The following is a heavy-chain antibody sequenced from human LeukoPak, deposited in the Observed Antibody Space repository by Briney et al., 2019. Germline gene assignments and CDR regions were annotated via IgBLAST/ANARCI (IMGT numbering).Heavy chain of an antibody. CDR2: IIPIFGTA. D-gene: IGHD2-21*02. V-gene: IGHV1-69*01. CDR3: ARVPPVNCGGDCYLYYFDY. Sequence: SVKVSCKASEGTFSSYAISWVRQAPGKGLEWMGGIIPIFGTANYAQKFQGRVTITADESTSTAYMELSSLRSEDTAVYYCARVPPVNCGGDCYLYYFDYWGQGTLVTVSS. J-gene: IGHJ4*02. CDR1: EGTFSSYA.